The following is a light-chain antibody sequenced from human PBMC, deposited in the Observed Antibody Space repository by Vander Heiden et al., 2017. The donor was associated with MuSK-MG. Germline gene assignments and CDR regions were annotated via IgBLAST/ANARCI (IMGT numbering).Light chain of an antibody. CDR1: QSISSY. CDR2: AAS. J-gene: IGKJ4*01. V-gene: IGKV1-39*01. CDR3: QQSYSTPLT. Sequence: DIERTHSPSSLSASVGDRVTITCRASQSISSYLNWYQQKPGKAPKLLIYAASSLQSGVPSRFSGSGSGTEFTLTISSLQPEDFATYYCQQSYSTPLTFGGGTKVEIK.